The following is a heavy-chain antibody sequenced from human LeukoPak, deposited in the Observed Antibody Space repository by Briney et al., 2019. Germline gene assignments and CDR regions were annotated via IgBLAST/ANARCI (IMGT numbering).Heavy chain of an antibody. V-gene: IGHV1-18*01. CDR2: ISTSNGNT. CDR1: GYTFTSYG. CDR3: ARDDDYYYYMDG. J-gene: IGHJ6*03. Sequence: ASVKVSCKASGYTFTSYGISWVRQAPGQGLEWMGWISTSNGNTNYAQKFQGRVTMTTDTSTSTAYTELSSLRSDGTAVYYCARDDDYYYYMDGWGKGTTVTVSS.